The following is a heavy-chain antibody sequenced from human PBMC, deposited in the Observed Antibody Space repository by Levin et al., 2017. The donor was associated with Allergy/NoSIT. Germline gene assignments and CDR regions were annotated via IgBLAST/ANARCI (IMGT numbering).Heavy chain of an antibody. CDR1: GFTFSSYA. D-gene: IGHD2-21*01. CDR2: ISGSGGST. CDR3: AKDIRPETRGRPVDFDY. V-gene: IGHV3-23*01. Sequence: TGGSLRLSCAASGFTFSSYAMSWVRQAPGKGLEWVSAISGSGGSTYYADSVKGRFTISRDNSKNTLYLQMNSLRAEDTAVYYCAKDIRPETRGRPVDFDYWGQGTLVTVSS. J-gene: IGHJ4*02.